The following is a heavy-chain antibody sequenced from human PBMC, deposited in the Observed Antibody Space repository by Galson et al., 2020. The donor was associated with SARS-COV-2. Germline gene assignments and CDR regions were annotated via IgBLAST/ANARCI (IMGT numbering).Heavy chain of an antibody. Sequence: ASVQVSCKASGYTFTDYYIHWVRQAPGQGLEWMGWINPKSGGTNYAQKFEGRVTMTRDTSITTAYMELSRLRADDTAVYYCARLRYYDVVTGYIVDVWGQGTMVTVSS. CDR3: ARLRYYDVVTGYIVDV. J-gene: IGHJ6*02. V-gene: IGHV1-2*02. D-gene: IGHD3-9*01. CDR1: GYTFTDYY. CDR2: INPKSGGT.